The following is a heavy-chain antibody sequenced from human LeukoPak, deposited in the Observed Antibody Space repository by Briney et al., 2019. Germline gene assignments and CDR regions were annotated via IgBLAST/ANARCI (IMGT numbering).Heavy chain of an antibody. CDR1: GFTASSNY. V-gene: IGHV3-66*01. D-gene: IGHD5-18*01. CDR3: ARGSGYTNAFFDY. J-gene: IGHJ4*02. Sequence: GGSLRLSCAASGFTASSNYMSWVRQAPGKGLEWVSVIYSGGSTYYADSVKGRFTISRDNSKNTLDLQMNSLRAEDTAVYYCARGSGYTNAFFDYWGQGTLVTVSS. CDR2: IYSGGST.